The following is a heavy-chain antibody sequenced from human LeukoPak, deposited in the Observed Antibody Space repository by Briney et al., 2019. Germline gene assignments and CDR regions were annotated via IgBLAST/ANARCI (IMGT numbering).Heavy chain of an antibody. CDR3: ARDRPPGYDIMDV. J-gene: IGHJ6*04. D-gene: IGHD3-9*01. CDR1: GGSISSSSYY. CDR2: IYYSGST. Sequence: SETLSLTCIVSGGSISSSSYYWGWIRQPPGKGLEWIGNIYYSGSTYYNSSLKSRVTISLDTSKKQFSLKLKSVTAADTAVYYCARDRPPGYDIMDVWGKGTTVTISS. V-gene: IGHV4-39*07.